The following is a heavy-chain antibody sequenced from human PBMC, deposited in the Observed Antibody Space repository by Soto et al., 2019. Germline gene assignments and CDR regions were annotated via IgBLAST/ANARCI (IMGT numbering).Heavy chain of an antibody. CDR1: GGTFSSYA. Sequence: SVKVSCKASGGTFSSYAISWVRQAPGQGLEWMGGIIPIFGTANYAQKFQGRVTITADESTSTAYMELSSLRSEDTAVYYCASPQNSIAVAGPYYYYYGMDVWGQGTTVTVS. D-gene: IGHD6-19*01. CDR3: ASPQNSIAVAGPYYYYYGMDV. V-gene: IGHV1-69*13. J-gene: IGHJ6*02. CDR2: IIPIFGTA.